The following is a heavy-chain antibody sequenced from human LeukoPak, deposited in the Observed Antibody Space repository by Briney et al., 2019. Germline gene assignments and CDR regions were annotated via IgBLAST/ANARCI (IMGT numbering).Heavy chain of an antibody. CDR3: APGSSTTVARVVIYYFDY. CDR2: INPNSGGT. Sequence: ASVKVSCKASVYTFTGYYIHWVRQAPGQGLEWMGWINPNSGGTNYAQNFQGRLTVTRDTSVSTAYMELSRLRSDDTAVYYCAPGSSTTVARVVIYYFDYWGQGTLVTVSS. D-gene: IGHD3-10*01. V-gene: IGHV1-2*02. J-gene: IGHJ4*02. CDR1: VYTFTGYY.